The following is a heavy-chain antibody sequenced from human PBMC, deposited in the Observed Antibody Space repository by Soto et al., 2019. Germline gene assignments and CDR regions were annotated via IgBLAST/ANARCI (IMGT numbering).Heavy chain of an antibody. CDR1: GYSCTSYL. J-gene: IGHJ6*02. CDR2: IYPGDSDT. CDR3: ARLPSSYYGSGSYYNGDYYYGMDV. Sequence: GQSQNLPCTVSGYSCTSYLIGCVLQMTGKGLEWMGIIYPGDSDTRYSPSFQGQVTISADKSISTAYLQWSSLKASDTAMYYCARLPSSYYGSGSYYNGDYYYGMDVWGQGTTVTVSS. D-gene: IGHD3-10*01. V-gene: IGHV5-51*01.